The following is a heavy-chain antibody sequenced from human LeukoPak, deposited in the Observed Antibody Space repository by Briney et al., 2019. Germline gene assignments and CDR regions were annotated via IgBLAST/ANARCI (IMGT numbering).Heavy chain of an antibody. V-gene: IGHV1-2*02. J-gene: IGHJ6*03. CDR3: ARETSQKGAHYMDV. D-gene: IGHD3-16*01. Sequence: RASVKVSCKASGYTFTGYYMHWVRQAPGQGLEWMGWINPNSGGTNYAQKFQGRVTMTRDTSISTAYMELSRLRSDDTAVYYCARETSQKGAHYMDVWGKGTTVTISS. CDR1: GYTFTGYY. CDR2: INPNSGGT.